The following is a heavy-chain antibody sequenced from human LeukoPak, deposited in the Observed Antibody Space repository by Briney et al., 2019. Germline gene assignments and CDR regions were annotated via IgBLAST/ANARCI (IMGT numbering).Heavy chain of an antibody. CDR3: ARSLRYCTSASSCYSGLIWSRFDY. CDR1: GFIFDDYG. J-gene: IGHJ4*02. V-gene: IGHV3-20*04. CDR2: ISWNGGRT. D-gene: IGHD2-15*01. Sequence: GGSLRLSCVASGFIFDDYGMSWVRQGPGKGLEWVSGISWNGGRTGYADSVKGRFTISRDNAKNSLYLQINSLRAEDTALYYCARSLRYCTSASSCYSGLIWSRFDYWGQGTLVTVSS.